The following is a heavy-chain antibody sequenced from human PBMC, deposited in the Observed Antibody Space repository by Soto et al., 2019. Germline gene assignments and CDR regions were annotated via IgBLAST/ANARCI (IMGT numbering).Heavy chain of an antibody. Sequence: ASVKVSCKASGYTFTSYGMHWVRQAPGQRLEWMGWTNAGNGNTKYSQKFQGRVTITRDTSASTAYMELSSLRSEDTAVYYCARGLGGAGTYFDEGGRGPLVTVP. D-gene: IGHD3-16*01. V-gene: IGHV1-3*01. CDR2: TNAGNGNT. J-gene: IGHJ4*02. CDR3: ARGLGGAGTYFDE. CDR1: GYTFTSYG.